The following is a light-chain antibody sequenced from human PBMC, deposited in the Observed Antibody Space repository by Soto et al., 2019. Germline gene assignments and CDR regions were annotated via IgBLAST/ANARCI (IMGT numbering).Light chain of an antibody. Sequence: DVVMTQSPLSLPVTLGQPASISCRSSQSLAYIDGNTYLNWFQQRPGQSPRRLIYKVSNRDSGVPDRFRGSGSGTDFTLRISRVEADDVGVYYCMQGTHWPPYTLGQGTKLEIK. CDR2: KVS. V-gene: IGKV2-30*01. CDR3: MQGTHWPPYT. J-gene: IGKJ2*01. CDR1: QSLAYIDGNTY.